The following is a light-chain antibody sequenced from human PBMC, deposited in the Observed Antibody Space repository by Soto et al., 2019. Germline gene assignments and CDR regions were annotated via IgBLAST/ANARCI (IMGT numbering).Light chain of an antibody. CDR3: MQGLPVSPET. V-gene: IGKV2-28*01. CDR2: LGS. CDR1: QSLLHTNGYTY. Sequence: IVMTQSPLSLPVTPGEPASISCRSSQSLLHTNGYTYLDWYLQKPGQSPQLLIYLGSNRASGVPDRFSGSGSGTDFTLKISRVEAEDVGVYYCMQGLPVSPETFGQGNKLEIK. J-gene: IGKJ2*01.